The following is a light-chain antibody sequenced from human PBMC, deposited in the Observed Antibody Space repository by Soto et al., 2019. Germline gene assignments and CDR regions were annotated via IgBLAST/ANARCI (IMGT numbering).Light chain of an antibody. J-gene: IGKJ5*01. CDR1: QSILFSSNNKNY. CDR2: WAS. Sequence: SSQSILFSSNNKNYLAWYQQKAGQPPKLLIYWASTRESGVPDRFSGSGSGTDFTLTISSLQAEDVAVYHCQQYYSAPITFGQGTRLEIK. V-gene: IGKV4-1*01. CDR3: QQYYSAPIT.